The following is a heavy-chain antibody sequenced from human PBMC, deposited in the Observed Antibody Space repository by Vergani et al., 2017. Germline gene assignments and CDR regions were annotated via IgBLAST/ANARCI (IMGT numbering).Heavy chain of an antibody. CDR2: ISWNSGSI. J-gene: IGHJ3*02. Sequence: EVQLVESGGGLVQPGRSLRLSCAASGFTFDDYAMHWVRQAPGKGLEWVSGISWNSGSIGYADSVKGRFTISRDNAKNSLYLQMNSRRAEDTALYYCAKRTPVEAFDIWGQGTMVTVSS. D-gene: IGHD3-3*01. V-gene: IGHV3-9*01. CDR3: AKRTPVEAFDI. CDR1: GFTFDDYA.